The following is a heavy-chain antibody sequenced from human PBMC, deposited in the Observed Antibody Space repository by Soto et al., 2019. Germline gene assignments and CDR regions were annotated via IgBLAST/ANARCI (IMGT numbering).Heavy chain of an antibody. CDR2: IIPIFGTA. V-gene: IGHV1-69*13. CDR1: GGTFSNSA. D-gene: IGHD3-10*01. Sequence: SVQVSCKASGGTFSNSAISWVRQAPGQGLEWMGGIIPIFGTANYAQKFQGRVTITADESTSTAYMELSSLRSEDTAVYYCASPVSLWFGESLGAFDIWGQGTMVTVS. CDR3: ASPVSLWFGESLGAFDI. J-gene: IGHJ3*02.